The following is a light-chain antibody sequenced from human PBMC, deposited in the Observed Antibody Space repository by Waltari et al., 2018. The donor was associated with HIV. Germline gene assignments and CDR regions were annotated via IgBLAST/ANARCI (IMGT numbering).Light chain of an antibody. J-gene: IGKJ2*01. CDR1: QSISSY. CDR3: QQSYSTPYP. CDR2: AAS. V-gene: IGKV1-39*01. Sequence: DIQMTHSPSSLSASVGDRVTITCRASQSISSYLNWDQQKPGKAPKLLIYAASSLQSGVPSRFSGSGSGTDLTLTISILQPEDFATYYCQQSYSTPYPFGQGTKLEIK.